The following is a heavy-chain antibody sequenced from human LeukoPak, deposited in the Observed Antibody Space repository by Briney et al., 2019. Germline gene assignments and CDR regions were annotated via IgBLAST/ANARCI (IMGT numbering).Heavy chain of an antibody. D-gene: IGHD4-23*01. CDR2: TYYRSKWYN. CDR3: ARDRTGGPLFDY. V-gene: IGHV6-1*01. J-gene: IGHJ4*02. Sequence: LXRTYYRSKWYNDYAVSVKSRITINPDTSKNQFSLQLNSVTPEDTAVYYCARDRTGGPLFDYWGQGTLVTVSS.